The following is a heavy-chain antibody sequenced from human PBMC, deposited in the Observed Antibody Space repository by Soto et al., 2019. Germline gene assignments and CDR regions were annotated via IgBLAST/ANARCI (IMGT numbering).Heavy chain of an antibody. CDR2: IHNSGGT. Sequence: QVQLQESGPGLVKPSETLSLTCTVSGGSISGSYWSWIRQPPGKGLAWIGYIHNSGGTNYNPSLKSRVTISMDTSKNQISLKLTSVTTADTALYYCARLPYCTTTSCPFDNWGQGTLVAVSS. V-gene: IGHV4-59*01. J-gene: IGHJ4*02. D-gene: IGHD2-2*01. CDR1: GGSISGSY. CDR3: ARLPYCTTTSCPFDN.